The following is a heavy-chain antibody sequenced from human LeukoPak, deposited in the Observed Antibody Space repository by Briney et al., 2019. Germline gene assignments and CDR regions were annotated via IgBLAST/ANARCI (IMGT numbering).Heavy chain of an antibody. J-gene: IGHJ4*02. CDR1: GYSISSGYW. D-gene: IGHD6-13*01. CDR2: VHHSGST. V-gene: IGHV4-38-2*02. Sequence: SETLSLICTVSGYSISSGYWWGWIRQSPGMGLEWIGSVHHSGSTYYNPSFKSRVTISVDTSKNQFSLKLSSVTAADTAVYYCARVRPGIAATGTWAAPVWGQGTLVTVSS. CDR3: ARVRPGIAATGTWAAPV.